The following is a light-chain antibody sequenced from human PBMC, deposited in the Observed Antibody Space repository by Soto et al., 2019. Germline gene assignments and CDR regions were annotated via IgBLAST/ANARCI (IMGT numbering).Light chain of an antibody. Sequence: EIVMTQSPATLSVFPGERATLSCRASQSVSNNLAWYQQKPGQAPRLLIYGASTRVTGIPARFSGSGSGTEFTLTISSLQSEDFAVYYCQQCDNWPLTFGGGTKVDIK. V-gene: IGKV3-15*01. CDR3: QQCDNWPLT. J-gene: IGKJ4*01. CDR1: QSVSNN. CDR2: GAS.